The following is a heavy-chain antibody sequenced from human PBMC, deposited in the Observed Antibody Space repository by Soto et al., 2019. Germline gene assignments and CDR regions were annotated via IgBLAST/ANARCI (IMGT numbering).Heavy chain of an antibody. CDR2: INHSGST. CDR1: GGSFSGYY. Sequence: SETLSLTCAVYGGSFSGYYWSWIRQPPGKGLEWIGEINHSGSTNYNPSLKSRVTISVDTSKNHFSLKLSSVTAADTAVYYFARAWYYDFWSGPRNWFDPWGQGTLVTVSS. CDR3: ARAWYYDFWSGPRNWFDP. D-gene: IGHD3-3*01. J-gene: IGHJ5*02. V-gene: IGHV4-34*01.